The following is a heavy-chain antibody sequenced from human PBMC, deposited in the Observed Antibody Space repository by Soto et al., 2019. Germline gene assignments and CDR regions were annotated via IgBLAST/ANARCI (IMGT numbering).Heavy chain of an antibody. CDR1: GGTFSSYA. D-gene: IGHD5-12*01. CDR3: ARRGYSGYEDYYFDY. Sequence: ASVKVSCKASGGTFSSYAISWVRQAPGQGLEWMGGIIPIFGTANYAQKFQGRVTITADESTSTAYMELSSLRSEDTAVYYCARRGYSGYEDYYFDYWGQGTLVTVSS. V-gene: IGHV1-69*13. J-gene: IGHJ4*02. CDR2: IIPIFGTA.